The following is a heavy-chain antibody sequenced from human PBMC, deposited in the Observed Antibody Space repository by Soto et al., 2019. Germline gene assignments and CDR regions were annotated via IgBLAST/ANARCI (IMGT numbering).Heavy chain of an antibody. CDR2: IYHNENT. D-gene: IGHD3-10*01. J-gene: IGHJ3*02. CDR3: ACDRFAAPRDPLAI. V-gene: IGHV4-4*02. CDR1: GGAISGSHW. Sequence: PSETLSLTCAVSGGAISGSHWWSWVRQPPGKALEWIAEIYHNENTNYNPSLKSRVTISVDKSKNQFSLNLISVTAADTAMYYCACDRFAAPRDPLAIWARRTMV.